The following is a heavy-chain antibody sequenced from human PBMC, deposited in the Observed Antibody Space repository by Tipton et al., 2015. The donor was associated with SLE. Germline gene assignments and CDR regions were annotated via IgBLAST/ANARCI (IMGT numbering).Heavy chain of an antibody. CDR2: IYTSGST. J-gene: IGHJ4*02. CDR1: GGSISSYY. D-gene: IGHD6-6*01. Sequence: LRLSCTVSGGSISSYYWSWIRQPAGKGLEWIGRIYTSGSTNYNPSLKSRVTMSVDTSKNQFSLKLSSVTAADTAVYYCALGGSSGAFDYWGQGILVTVS. CDR3: ALGGSSGAFDY. V-gene: IGHV4-4*07.